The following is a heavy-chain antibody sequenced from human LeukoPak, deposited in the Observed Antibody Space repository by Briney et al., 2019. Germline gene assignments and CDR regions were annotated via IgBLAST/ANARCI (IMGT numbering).Heavy chain of an antibody. V-gene: IGHV3-48*03. CDR3: ARGMATRFDY. Sequence: GGSLGLSCAASGFTFSSYEMNWVRQAPGKGLEWVSYISSSGSTIYYADSVKGRFTISRDNAKNSLHLQMNSLRAEDTAVYYCARGMATRFDYWGQGTLVTVSS. D-gene: IGHD5-24*01. CDR1: GFTFSSYE. CDR2: ISSSGSTI. J-gene: IGHJ4*02.